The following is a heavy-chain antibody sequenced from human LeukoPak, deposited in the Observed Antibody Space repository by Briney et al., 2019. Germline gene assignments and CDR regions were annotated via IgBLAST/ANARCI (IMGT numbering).Heavy chain of an antibody. CDR1: GFSFSTFW. CDR2: IRQGGSET. D-gene: IGHD3-22*01. V-gene: IGHV3-7*01. CDR3: ARDRTYYDGSAYYDVFDV. J-gene: IGHJ3*01. Sequence: GGSLRLSCAASGFSFSTFWMTWVRQAPGRGLEWVANIRQGGSETHDVDSVKGRFTISRDNAKNSLFLQLNSLRAEDTAVYYCARDRTYYDGSAYYDVFDVWGQGTMVTVSS.